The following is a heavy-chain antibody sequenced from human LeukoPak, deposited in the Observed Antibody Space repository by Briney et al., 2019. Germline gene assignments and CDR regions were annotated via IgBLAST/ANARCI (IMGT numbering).Heavy chain of an antibody. CDR1: GYTFTSYA. V-gene: IGHV1-18*01. CDR3: ASRSSTTVTTILVY. D-gene: IGHD4-17*01. CDR2: ISTYSGNT. J-gene: IGHJ4*02. Sequence: ASVKVSCKPSGYTFTSYALSWVRQAPGQGLEWMGWISTYSGNTNYAQKLQGRVTITADESTSTAYVELSSLRSEDTAVYYCASRSSTTVTTILVYWGQGTLVTVSS.